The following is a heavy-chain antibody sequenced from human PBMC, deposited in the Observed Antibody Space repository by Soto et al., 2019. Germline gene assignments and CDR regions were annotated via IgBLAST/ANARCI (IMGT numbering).Heavy chain of an antibody. Sequence: QVQLVESGGGVVQPGRSLRLSCAASGFTFSSYGMHWVRQAPGKGLEWVAVIWYDGSNKYYADSVKGRFTISRDNSKNTLYLQMNSLRAEDTAVYYCARDWLNYYDSSGHIRFDYWGQGTLVTVSS. J-gene: IGHJ4*02. CDR2: IWYDGSNK. V-gene: IGHV3-33*01. D-gene: IGHD3-22*01. CDR3: ARDWLNYYDSSGHIRFDY. CDR1: GFTFSSYG.